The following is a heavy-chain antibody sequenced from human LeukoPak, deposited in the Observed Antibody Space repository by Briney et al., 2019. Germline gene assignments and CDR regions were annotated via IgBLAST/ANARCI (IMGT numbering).Heavy chain of an antibody. CDR1: GFTFSSYA. V-gene: IGHV3-23*01. D-gene: IGHD3-10*01. Sequence: GGSLRLSCAASGFTFSSYAMGWVRQAPGKGLEWVSAITASGGNTYYADSVKGRFTISRDNSKNTLYLQMNSLRAEDTAVYYCAKDRGSGSYSNWFDPWGQGTLVTVSS. J-gene: IGHJ5*02. CDR3: AKDRGSGSYSNWFDP. CDR2: ITASGGNT.